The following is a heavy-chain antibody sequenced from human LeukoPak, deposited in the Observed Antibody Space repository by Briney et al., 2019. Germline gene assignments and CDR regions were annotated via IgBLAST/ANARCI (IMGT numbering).Heavy chain of an antibody. D-gene: IGHD5-12*01. J-gene: IGHJ5*02. CDR2: SSSSDDGK. CDR3: ARGGGGYSGYSWFDP. CDR1: GLSLNNYA. Sequence: PGGSLRLSCTASGLSLNNYAMSWVRQVPGKGLEWVSASSSSDDGKWYAESVRGRFTISRDNAKNSLYLQMNSLRAEDTAVYYCARGGGGYSGYSWFDPWGQGTLVTVSS. V-gene: IGHV3-21*01.